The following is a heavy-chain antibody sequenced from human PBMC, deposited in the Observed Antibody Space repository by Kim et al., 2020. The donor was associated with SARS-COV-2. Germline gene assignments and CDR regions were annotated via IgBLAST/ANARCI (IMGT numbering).Heavy chain of an antibody. Sequence: LMSRVTISVDTSKNQFSLKLSSVTAADTAVYYCARGMYYYDSSGYYHFDYWGQGTLVTVSS. J-gene: IGHJ4*02. CDR3: ARGMYYYDSSGYYHFDY. D-gene: IGHD3-22*01. V-gene: IGHV4-34*01.